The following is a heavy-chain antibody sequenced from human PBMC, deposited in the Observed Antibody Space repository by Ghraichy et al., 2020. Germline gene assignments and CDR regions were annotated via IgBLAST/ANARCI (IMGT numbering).Heavy chain of an antibody. CDR1: GFTFSNYA. CDR2: FGYGRDDK. D-gene: IGHD4-17*01. V-gene: IGHV3-23*01. J-gene: IGHJ3*02. Sequence: GESLNISCAASGFTFSNYAMTWVRQAPGKGLEWVSSFGYGRDDKYYADPVKGRFTISRDNSKSTLYLHMNSLRAEDTAVYYCAKDSSSGDYVSAFHIWGQGTMVPVSS. CDR3: AKDSSSGDYVSAFHI.